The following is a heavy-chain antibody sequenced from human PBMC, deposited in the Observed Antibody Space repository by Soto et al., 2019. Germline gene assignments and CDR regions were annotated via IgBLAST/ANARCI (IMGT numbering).Heavy chain of an antibody. CDR2: IYNSGNT. CDR1: GCSISSGFYP. Sequence: TLSLTCAVSGCSISSGFYPWSWIRQPPGQGLEWIGYIYNSGNTYYNPSLMSRVTISVDRSQNHFSLKLTSVTAADTAVYYCARGSDGVWNWFDPWGQGTQVTVSS. J-gene: IGHJ5*02. V-gene: IGHV4-30-2*01. CDR3: ARGSDGVWNWFDP. D-gene: IGHD2-21*02.